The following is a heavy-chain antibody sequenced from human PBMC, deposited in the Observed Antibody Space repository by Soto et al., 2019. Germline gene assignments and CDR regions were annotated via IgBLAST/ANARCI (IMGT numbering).Heavy chain of an antibody. V-gene: IGHV1-46*02. CDR2: INPSIGST. D-gene: IGHD1-26*01. J-gene: IGHJ4*02. CDR1: GYTFNTYN. CDR3: ARLYSVSRLDY. Sequence: ASVKVSCKASGYTFNTYNMYWVRQAPGQGLEWMGVINPSIGSTNYAQKFQGRVIMTRDTSTSTVYMELSTLRSDDTAAYYCARLYSVSRLDYWGQGTLVTVSS.